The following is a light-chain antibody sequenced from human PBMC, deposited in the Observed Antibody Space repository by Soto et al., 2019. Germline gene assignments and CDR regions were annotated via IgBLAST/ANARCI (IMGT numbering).Light chain of an antibody. CDR2: GAS. J-gene: IGKJ1*01. Sequence: EIVMTQSPATLSVSPGERATLSCRASQSVSSNLAWYQQKPGQAPRLLIYGASTRATGIPARFSGSGFGTEFTLTISSLQSEDFAVYYCQQYNKWPRTFGQGTRWISN. V-gene: IGKV3-15*01. CDR3: QQYNKWPRT. CDR1: QSVSSN.